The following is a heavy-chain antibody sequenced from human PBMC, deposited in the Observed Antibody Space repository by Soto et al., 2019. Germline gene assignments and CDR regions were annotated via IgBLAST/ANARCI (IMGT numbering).Heavy chain of an antibody. CDR1: GFSLSSTRMA. D-gene: IGHD6-19*01. CDR3: AHIVVAGLGYYFDY. Sequence: QITLKESGPTLVKPTQTLTLTCTFSGFSLSSTRMAAGWISQPPGKALEWLALIYWDDDKRYSPFLKSRLTITKDTSKNQVVLTMSNMDPVDTARYYCAHIVVAGLGYYFDYWGQGTLVTVSS. CDR2: IYWDDDK. J-gene: IGHJ4*02. V-gene: IGHV2-5*02.